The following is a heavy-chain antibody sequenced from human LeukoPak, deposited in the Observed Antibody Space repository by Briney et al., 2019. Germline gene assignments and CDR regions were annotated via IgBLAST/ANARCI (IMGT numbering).Heavy chain of an antibody. D-gene: IGHD1-1*01. J-gene: IGHJ5*01. CDR1: GFRFGGYA. CDR2: NTWNGGST. CDR3: ARTGTFNWFDS. V-gene: IGHV3-20*04. Sequence: GGSLRLSCVASGFRFGGYAMSWVRQRPGQGLEWVSGNTWNGGSTGYAASVEGRFTSSRDNAKNSLYLQMDSLRVEDTAFYFCARTGTFNWFDSWGQGTLVTVSS.